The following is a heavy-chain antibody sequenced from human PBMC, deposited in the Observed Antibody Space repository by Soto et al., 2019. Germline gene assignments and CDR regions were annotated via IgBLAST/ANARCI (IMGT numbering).Heavy chain of an antibody. D-gene: IGHD3-10*01. J-gene: IGHJ6*02. CDR2: ISAGGDMT. V-gene: IGHV3-23*01. CDR1: GFTLSSYA. CDR3: ARGDRGGSGSPASYYYSGWDV. Sequence: DVQLLESGGNLVQPGGSLTLSCSASGFTLSSYAMSWVRQAPGKGLEWVSSISAGGDMTYNSDSVKGRFTISRDNANNAVFLQMHNLRIEDTALYYCARGDRGGSGSPASYYYSGWDVWVQGATVTVS.